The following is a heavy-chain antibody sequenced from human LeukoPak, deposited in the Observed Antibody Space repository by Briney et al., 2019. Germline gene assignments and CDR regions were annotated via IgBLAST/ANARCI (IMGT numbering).Heavy chain of an antibody. CDR3: ARRKWGRGYYFDY. D-gene: IGHD1-26*01. Sequence: SETLSLTCTVSGGSISSSSYYWGWIRQPPGKGLEWIGSIYYSGSTYYNPSLKSRVTISVDTSKNQFSLKLNSVTAADTAVYYCARRKWGRGYYFDYWGQGTLVTVSS. CDR1: GGSISSSSYY. V-gene: IGHV4-39*01. CDR2: IYYSGST. J-gene: IGHJ4*02.